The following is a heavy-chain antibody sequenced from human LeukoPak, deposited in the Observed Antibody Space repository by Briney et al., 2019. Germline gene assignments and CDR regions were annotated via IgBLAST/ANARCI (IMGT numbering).Heavy chain of an antibody. CDR1: GYTFTDDY. D-gene: IGHD2-15*01. Sequence: ASVKVSCKASGYTFTDDYMHWVRQAPGQGLEFMGWINPDTGFTNYAQKFQGRVTMTRDTSISTAYMELSRLRSDDTAVYYCARDRRCSGGSCYSGPYGMDVWGQGTTVTVSS. V-gene: IGHV1-2*02. CDR2: INPDTGFT. J-gene: IGHJ6*02. CDR3: ARDRRCSGGSCYSGPYGMDV.